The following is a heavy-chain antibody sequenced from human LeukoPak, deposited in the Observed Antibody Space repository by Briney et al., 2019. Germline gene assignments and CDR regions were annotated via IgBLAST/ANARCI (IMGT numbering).Heavy chain of an antibody. CDR2: INPSGGST. D-gene: IGHD3-22*01. Sequence: ASVKVSCKASGYTFTSYYMHWVRQAPGQGLEWVGIINPSGGSTSYAQKFQGRVTMTRDMSTSTVYMELSSLRSEDTAVYYCARDEYYYDSSGTNWFDPWGQGTLVTVSS. CDR3: ARDEYYYDSSGTNWFDP. CDR1: GYTFTSYY. J-gene: IGHJ5*02. V-gene: IGHV1-46*01.